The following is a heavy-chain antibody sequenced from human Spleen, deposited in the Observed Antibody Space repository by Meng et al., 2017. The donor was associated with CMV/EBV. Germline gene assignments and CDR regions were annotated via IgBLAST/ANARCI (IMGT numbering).Heavy chain of an antibody. D-gene: IGHD2-2*01. J-gene: IGHJ6*02. Sequence: WGRQAPGKGLEWVSAISGSGDNTYYADSVKGRFTVSRDNSKNTLFLQMNSLRAEDTAVYYCARSAFFSYCTSITCQGGYYYQHGMDVWSQGTTVTVSS. V-gene: IGHV3-23*01. CDR3: ARSAFFSYCTSITCQGGYYYQHGMDV. CDR2: ISGSGDNT.